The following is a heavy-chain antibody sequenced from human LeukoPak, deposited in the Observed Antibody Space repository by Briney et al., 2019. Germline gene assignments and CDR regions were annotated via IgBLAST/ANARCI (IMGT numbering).Heavy chain of an antibody. CDR2: INHSGST. J-gene: IGHJ5*02. D-gene: IGHD3-3*01. V-gene: IGHV4-34*01. Sequence: SETLSLTCAVYGGSFSGYYWSWIRQPPGKGLEGIGEINHSGSTNYNPSLKSRVTISVDTSKDQFSLKLSSVTAADTAVYYCARGDFWSGYDNWFDPWGQGTLVTVSS. CDR1: GGSFSGYY. CDR3: ARGDFWSGYDNWFDP.